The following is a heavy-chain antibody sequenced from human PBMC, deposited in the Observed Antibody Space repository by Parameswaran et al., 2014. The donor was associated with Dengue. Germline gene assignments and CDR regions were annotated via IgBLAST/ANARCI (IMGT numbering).Heavy chain of an antibody. Sequence: SETLSLTCAVYGGSFSGYYWSWIRQPPGKGLEWIGEINHSGSTNYNPSLKSRVTISVDTSKNQFSLKLSSVTAADTAVYYCARGGTWIQLWWGYGMDVWGQGTTVTVSS. CDR2: INHSGST. J-gene: IGHJ6*02. CDR1: GGSFSGYY. CDR3: ARGGTWIQLWWGYGMDV. V-gene: IGHV4-34*01. D-gene: IGHD5-18*01.